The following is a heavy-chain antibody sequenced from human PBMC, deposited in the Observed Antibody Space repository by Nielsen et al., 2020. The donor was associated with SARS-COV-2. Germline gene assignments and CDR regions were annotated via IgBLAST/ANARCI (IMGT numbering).Heavy chain of an antibody. CDR2: ISAYNGNT. D-gene: IGHD1-26*01. V-gene: IGHV1-18*01. CDR3: ARDYPLASGSYLGAFDL. J-gene: IGHJ5*02. Sequence: WVRQAPGHGLEWMGWISAYNGNTNYAQKLQGRVTMTTDTSTSTAYMELRSLRSDDTAVYYCARDYPLASGSYLGAFDLWGQGTLVTVSS.